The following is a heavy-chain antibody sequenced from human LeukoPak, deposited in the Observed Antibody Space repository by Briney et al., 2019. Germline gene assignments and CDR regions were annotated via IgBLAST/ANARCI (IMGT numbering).Heavy chain of an antibody. CDR1: GFTFSNAW. J-gene: IGHJ6*03. V-gene: IGHV3-11*04. D-gene: IGHD4-17*01. CDR2: ISSSGSTI. Sequence: GGSLRLSCAASGFTFSNAWMSWIRQAPGKGLEWVSYISSSGSTIYYADSVKGRFTISRDNAKNSLYLQMNSLRAEDTAVYYCARVWYGDSPGINYYMDVWGKGTTVTVSS. CDR3: ARVWYGDSPGINYYMDV.